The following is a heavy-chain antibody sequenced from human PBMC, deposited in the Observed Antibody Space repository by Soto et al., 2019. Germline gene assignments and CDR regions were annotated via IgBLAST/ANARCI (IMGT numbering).Heavy chain of an antibody. Sequence: QVQLQESGPGLVKPSQTLSLTCTVSGGSINTVNYYWSWIRQSPDKGLEWIGHFYNGGTTYNNPSLTSRVTISVDTSNNQFSLKLSSVSAADTAVYYCARGPYGDKVDYWGQGTLVTVSS. CDR2: FYNGGTT. V-gene: IGHV4-30-4*01. J-gene: IGHJ4*02. D-gene: IGHD3-16*01. CDR1: GGSINTVNYY. CDR3: ARGPYGDKVDY.